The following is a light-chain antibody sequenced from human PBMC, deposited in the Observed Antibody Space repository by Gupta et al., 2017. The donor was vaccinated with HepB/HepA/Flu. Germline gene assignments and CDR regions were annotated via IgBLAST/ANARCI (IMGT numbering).Light chain of an antibody. CDR1: QSVSNNY. CDR3: QQSSPCI. CDR2: SAY. J-gene: IGKJ2*02. Sequence: EIVLTQSPGTLSLSPGERATLSCRASQSVSNNYLAWDQQKPGQAPRLLIYSAYIRATDIPDRFSGSGAGTDFSLTSGRRDTEDSDVYDSQQSSPCIFGQGTKLEIK. V-gene: IGKV3-20*01.